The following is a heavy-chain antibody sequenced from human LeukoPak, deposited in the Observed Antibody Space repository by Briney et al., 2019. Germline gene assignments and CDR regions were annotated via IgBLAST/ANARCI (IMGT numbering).Heavy chain of an antibody. D-gene: IGHD6-19*01. J-gene: IGHJ4*02. Sequence: GGSLRLSCAASGFTFSSYAMHWVRLSPGKGLEYVSGISSNGGTTSYADSVQGRFTISRDNSKDTLYLQMGSLRGEDMAVYYCAKVGSGWPGYYFDYWGQGTLVTVSS. CDR3: AKVGSGWPGYYFDY. CDR2: ISSNGGTT. V-gene: IGHV3-64*02. CDR1: GFTFSSYA.